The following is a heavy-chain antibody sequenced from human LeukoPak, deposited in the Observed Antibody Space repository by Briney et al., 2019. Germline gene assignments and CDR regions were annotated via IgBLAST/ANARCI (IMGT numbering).Heavy chain of an antibody. D-gene: IGHD3-22*01. Sequence: SETLSLTCTVSGYSSSSGYYWGWIRQHPGKGLEWIGSIYHSGSSYYNPSLKSRVTISVDTSKDQFSLKLSSVTDADTAVYYCARVGDSYDSKWFDPWGQGTLVTVSS. CDR2: IYHSGSS. CDR1: GYSSSSGYY. J-gene: IGHJ5*02. CDR3: ARVGDSYDSKWFDP. V-gene: IGHV4-38-2*02.